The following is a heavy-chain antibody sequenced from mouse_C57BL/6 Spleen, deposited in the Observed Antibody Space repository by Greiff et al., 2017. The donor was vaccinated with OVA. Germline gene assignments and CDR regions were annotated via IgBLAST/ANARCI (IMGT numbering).Heavy chain of an antibody. D-gene: IGHD1-1*01. J-gene: IGHJ4*01. V-gene: IGHV5-9-1*02. CDR1: GFTFSSYA. CDR2: ISSGGDYI. Sequence: EVKLMESGEGLVKPGGSLKLSCAASGFTFSSYAMSWVRQTPEKRLEWVAYISSGGDYIYYADTVKGRFTISRDNARNTLYLQMSSLKSEDTAMYYCTSLYGSSYYYAMDYWGQGTSVTVSS. CDR3: TSLYGSSYYYAMDY.